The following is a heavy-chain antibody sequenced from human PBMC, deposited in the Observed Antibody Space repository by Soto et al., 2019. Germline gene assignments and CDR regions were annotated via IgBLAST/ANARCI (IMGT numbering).Heavy chain of an antibody. V-gene: IGHV4-31*03. CDR1: GGSIRSGGYY. Sequence: PSETLSLTCTVSGGSIRSGGYYWSRVRQNPRKGLEWIGNIYYSGNTYYNPSLKSRLTISVDTSKNQFSLNLGSVTAADTAVYYCARDRLMATAGTARHYFGLDVWGQGTTVTVSS. J-gene: IGHJ6*02. D-gene: IGHD5-18*01. CDR3: ARDRLMATAGTARHYFGLDV. CDR2: IYYSGNT.